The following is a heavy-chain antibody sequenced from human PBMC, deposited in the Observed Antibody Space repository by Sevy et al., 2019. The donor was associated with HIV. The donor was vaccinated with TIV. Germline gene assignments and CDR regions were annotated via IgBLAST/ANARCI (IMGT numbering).Heavy chain of an antibody. CDR2: ISGSGGST. CDR3: ARDHGESRGYYPLGAFDI. D-gene: IGHD3-22*01. V-gene: IGHV3-23*01. J-gene: IGHJ3*02. Sequence: GGSLRLSCAASGFAFTNYAMNWVRQAPGKGLEWVSTISGSGGSTYYADSVKGRFTISRDNSKNTLYLQMNSLRAADTALYYCARDHGESRGYYPLGAFDIWGQGTMVTVSS. CDR1: GFAFTNYA.